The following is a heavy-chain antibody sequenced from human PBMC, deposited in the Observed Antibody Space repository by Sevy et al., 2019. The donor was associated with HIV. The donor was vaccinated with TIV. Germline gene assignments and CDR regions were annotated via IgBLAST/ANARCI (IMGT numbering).Heavy chain of an antibody. CDR1: GGTFSSYA. V-gene: IGHV1-69*06. CDR2: IIPIFGTA. J-gene: IGHJ3*02. CDR3: ARGTAATAFDI. D-gene: IGHD2-15*01. Sequence: ASVKVSCKASGGTFSSYAISWVRQAPGQGLEWMGGIIPIFGTANYAQKFQGRVTITADKSTSTAYMELSSLRSEDTAMYYCARGTAATAFDIWGQGTMVTVSS.